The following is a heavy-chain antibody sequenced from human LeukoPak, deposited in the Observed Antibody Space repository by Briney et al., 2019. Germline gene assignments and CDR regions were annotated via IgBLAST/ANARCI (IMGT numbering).Heavy chain of an antibody. J-gene: IGHJ5*02. Sequence: PSETLSLTCAVYGGSFSGYYWSWIRQPPGKGLEWIGEINHSGSTNYNPSLTSRVTISVDTSKNQFSLKLSSVTAADTAVYYCAREGYCSSTSCYPTERTCNWFDPWGQGTLVTVSS. CDR2: INHSGST. CDR1: GGSFSGYY. V-gene: IGHV4-34*01. D-gene: IGHD2-2*01. CDR3: AREGYCSSTSCYPTERTCNWFDP.